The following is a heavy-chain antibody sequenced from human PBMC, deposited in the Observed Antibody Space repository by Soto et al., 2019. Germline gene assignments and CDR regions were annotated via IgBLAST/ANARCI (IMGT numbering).Heavy chain of an antibody. V-gene: IGHV1-18*01. J-gene: IGHJ5*02. Sequence: QLVQSGAEVKKPGASVNVSCKASGYTFSNYGISWVRQAPGQGLEWMGWISAYNGDTKYAQKFQGGVTMTTDTSTSTAYMEVTSLTSDDTAVYYCAGESSGYPRDPWGQGTLVTVSS. CDR3: AGESSGYPRDP. CDR2: ISAYNGDT. CDR1: GYTFSNYG. D-gene: IGHD3-22*01.